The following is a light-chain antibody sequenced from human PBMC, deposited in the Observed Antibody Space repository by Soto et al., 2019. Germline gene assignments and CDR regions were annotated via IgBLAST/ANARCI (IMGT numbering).Light chain of an antibody. CDR1: QDISSY. V-gene: IGKV1-8*01. Sequence: AIRMTQSPSSFSASTGDRVTITCRASQDISSYLAWYQQKPGKAPKLLIYAASTLQSGVPSRFSGSGFGTDFTLTISCLQSEDFATYYCQQYYSYALTFGGGTKGEIK. J-gene: IGKJ4*01. CDR3: QQYYSYALT. CDR2: AAS.